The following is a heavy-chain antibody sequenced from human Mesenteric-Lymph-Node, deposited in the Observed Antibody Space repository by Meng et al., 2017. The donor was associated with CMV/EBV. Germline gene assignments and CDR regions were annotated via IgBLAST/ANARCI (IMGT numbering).Heavy chain of an antibody. J-gene: IGHJ4*02. D-gene: IGHD3-9*01. CDR1: GVSFSCYY. CDR2: INHSRST. V-gene: IGHV4-34*01. CDR3: ARGSSYDILTGYFDY. Sequence: QVQLHHRGSGILKPSETLAVKCVVYGVSFSCYYWNWIRQSPEKGLEWSGEINHSRSTTYNPSFTSRIIISVDTSTNQISLNMSSVTAADTAVYYCARGSSYDILTGYFDYWGQGALVTVSS.